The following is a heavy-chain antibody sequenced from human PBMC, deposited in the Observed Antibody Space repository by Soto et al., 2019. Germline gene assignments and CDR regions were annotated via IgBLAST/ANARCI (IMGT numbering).Heavy chain of an antibody. Sequence: EVQLVESGGGLVKPGGSLRLSCAASGFTFSNAWMSWVRQAPGKGLEWVGRIKSKTDGGTTDYAAPVKGRFTISRDDSKNTLYLQMNSLKTEDTAVYYCTTGVGAIPYYYYGMDVWGQGTTVTVSS. D-gene: IGHD1-26*01. J-gene: IGHJ6*02. V-gene: IGHV3-15*01. CDR3: TTGVGAIPYYYYGMDV. CDR1: GFTFSNAW. CDR2: IKSKTDGGTT.